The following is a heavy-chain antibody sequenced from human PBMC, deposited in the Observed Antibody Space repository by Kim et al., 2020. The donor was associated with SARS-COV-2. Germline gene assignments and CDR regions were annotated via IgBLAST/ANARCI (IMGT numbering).Heavy chain of an antibody. D-gene: IGHD1-20*01. CDR3: ARVPYTRAGYAFDI. J-gene: IGHJ3*02. CDR1: GGSFSGYY. CDR2: INHSGST. Sequence: SETLSLTCAVYGGSFSGYYWSWIRQPPGKGLEWIGEINHSGSTNYNPSLKSRVTISEDTSKNQFSLKLSSVTAADTAVYYCARVPYTRAGYAFDIWGQGTMVTVSS. V-gene: IGHV4-34*01.